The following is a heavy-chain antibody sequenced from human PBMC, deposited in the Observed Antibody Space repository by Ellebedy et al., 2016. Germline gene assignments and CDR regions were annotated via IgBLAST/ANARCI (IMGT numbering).Heavy chain of an antibody. Sequence: ASVKVSXXASESIFKNYDINWVRQATGQGLEWVGWMDPKSGNTGYGQKFQGRLTMTRDTSISTAYMELSSLRSDDTAVYYCARGYGDYYTYMDVWGEGTTVIVSS. CDR1: ESIFKNYD. J-gene: IGHJ6*03. D-gene: IGHD4-17*01. V-gene: IGHV1-8*02. CDR2: MDPKSGNT. CDR3: ARGYGDYYTYMDV.